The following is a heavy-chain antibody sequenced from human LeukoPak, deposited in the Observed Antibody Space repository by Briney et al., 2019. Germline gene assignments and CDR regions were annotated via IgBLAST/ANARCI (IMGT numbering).Heavy chain of an antibody. CDR3: TRAGGGSCYRVDY. CDR2: IRSKAYGGTT. D-gene: IGHD2-15*01. CDR1: GFTFGDYA. Sequence: GGSLRLSCTASGFTFGDYAVSWFRQAPGKGLEGVSFIRSKAYGGTTEDAASVKGRFTISRDDSKSIAYLQMNSLKTEDTAVYYCTRAGGGSCYRVDYWGQGTLVTVSS. V-gene: IGHV3-49*03. J-gene: IGHJ4*02.